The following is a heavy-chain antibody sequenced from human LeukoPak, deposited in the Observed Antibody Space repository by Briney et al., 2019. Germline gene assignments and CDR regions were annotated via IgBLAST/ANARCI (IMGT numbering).Heavy chain of an antibody. CDR2: IYTSGST. J-gene: IGHJ5*02. V-gene: IGHV4-4*07. Sequence: PSETLSLTCTVSGGSISSYYWSWIRQPAGKGLEWIGLIYTSGSTNYNPSLKSRVTISVDTSKNQFSLKLSPVTAADTAVYYCARAICSSTSCYLNWFDPWGQGTLVTVSS. CDR3: ARAICSSTSCYLNWFDP. CDR1: GGSISSYY. D-gene: IGHD2-2*01.